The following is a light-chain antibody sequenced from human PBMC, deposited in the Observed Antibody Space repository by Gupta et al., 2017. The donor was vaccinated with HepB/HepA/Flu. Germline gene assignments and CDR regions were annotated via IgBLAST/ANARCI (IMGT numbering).Light chain of an antibody. CDR1: SSNIGADYD. CDR3: QSYDSSLSGSKV. J-gene: IGLJ3*02. Sequence: QSVLTQPPSVSGAPGQRVIISCTGSSSNIGADYDVHWYQQVPGTAPKLLIYGNSHRPSGVPDRFSGSRSGTSASLAITGLQADDEADYYCQSYDSSLSGSKVFGGGTKLTVL. CDR2: GNS. V-gene: IGLV1-40*01.